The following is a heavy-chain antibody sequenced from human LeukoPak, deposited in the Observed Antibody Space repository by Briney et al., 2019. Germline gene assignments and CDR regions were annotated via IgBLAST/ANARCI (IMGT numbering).Heavy chain of an antibody. V-gene: IGHV4-34*01. CDR1: GGSFSGYY. CDR3: ARRRTNSSGYPRHFDY. J-gene: IGHJ4*02. Sequence: SETLSLTCAVYGGSFSGYYWSWIRQPPGKGLEWIGEINHSGSTNYNPSLKSRVTISVDTSKNQFSLKLSSVTAADTAVYYCARRRTNSSGYPRHFDYWGQGTLVTVSS. D-gene: IGHD3-22*01. CDR2: INHSGST.